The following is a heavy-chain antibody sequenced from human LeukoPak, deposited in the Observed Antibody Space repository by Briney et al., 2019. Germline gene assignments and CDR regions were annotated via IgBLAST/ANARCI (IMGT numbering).Heavy chain of an antibody. CDR3: ARRLYSRIYYYYYYYMDV. CDR1: GYSISSGYY. Sequence: SETLSLTCTVSGYSISSGYYWGWIRQPPGKGLEWIGSIYHSGSTYYNPSLKSRVTISVDTSKNQFSLKLSSVTAADTAVYYCARRLYSRIYYYYYYYMDVWGKGTTVTISS. D-gene: IGHD6-13*01. J-gene: IGHJ6*03. V-gene: IGHV4-38-2*02. CDR2: IYHSGST.